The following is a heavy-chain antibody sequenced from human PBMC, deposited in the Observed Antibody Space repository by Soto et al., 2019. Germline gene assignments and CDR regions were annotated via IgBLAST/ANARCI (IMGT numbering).Heavy chain of an antibody. V-gene: IGHV3-30-3*01. Sequence: QVQLVESGGGVVQPGRSLRLSCAASGFTFSNYAMHWVRQAPGKGLEWVAVISYDGSNKYYADSVKGRFTISRDNSKNTLYLQMNSLRAEDTAVYYCAREPTPSSPYYYYGMDVWGQGTTVTVSS. J-gene: IGHJ6*02. CDR2: ISYDGSNK. CDR3: AREPTPSSPYYYYGMDV. CDR1: GFTFSNYA.